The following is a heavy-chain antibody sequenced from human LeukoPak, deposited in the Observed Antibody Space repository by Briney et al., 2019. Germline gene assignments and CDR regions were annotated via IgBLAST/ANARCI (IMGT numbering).Heavy chain of an antibody. D-gene: IGHD2-21*02. J-gene: IGHJ4*02. V-gene: IGHV4-39*01. CDR2: IYYSGST. CDR1: GGSISSSSYY. CDR3: ARLGRLLFRTWDY. Sequence: SETLSLTCTVSGGSISSSSYYWGWIRQPPGKGLEWIGSIYYSGSTYYNPSLKSRVTISVDTSKNQFSLKLSSVTAADTAVYYCARLGRLLFRTWDYWGQGTLVTVSS.